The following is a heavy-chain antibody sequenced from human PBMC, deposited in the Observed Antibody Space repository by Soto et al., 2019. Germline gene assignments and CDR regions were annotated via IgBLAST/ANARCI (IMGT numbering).Heavy chain of an antibody. J-gene: IGHJ5*02. V-gene: IGHV3-73*01. CDR1: GFSFSDHY. Sequence: LRLSCAASGFSFSDHYIDWVRQAPGKGLEWVGRIRSKANSYATAYAASVKGRFTISRDDSKNTAYLQMNSLKTEDTAVYYCTRHLGDFWSGYCDLWFDPWGQGTLVTVSS. D-gene: IGHD3-3*01. CDR3: TRHLGDFWSGYCDLWFDP. CDR2: IRSKANSYAT.